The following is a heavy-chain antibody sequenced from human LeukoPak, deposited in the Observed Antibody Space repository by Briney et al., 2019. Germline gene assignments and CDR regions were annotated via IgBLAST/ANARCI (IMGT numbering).Heavy chain of an antibody. CDR3: AKGTSSSCYSAPNY. CDR1: GFTFSNYA. J-gene: IGHJ4*02. Sequence: GGSLRLSCVVSGFTFSNYAMSWVRQAPGQGLDWVSAISDSGLTAYYADSVKGRFTISRDNSKSTLYLQMNSLRADDTAVYYCAKGTSSSCYSAPNYWGQGTLVTVSS. CDR2: ISDSGLTA. D-gene: IGHD2-15*01. V-gene: IGHV3-23*01.